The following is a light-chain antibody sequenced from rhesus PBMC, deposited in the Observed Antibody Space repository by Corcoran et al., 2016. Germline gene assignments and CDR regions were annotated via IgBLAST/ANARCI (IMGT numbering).Light chain of an antibody. CDR3: PQRHRCPLA. Sequence: DIQMTQSPSSLSASVGDTVTITCRESQGNSNYLVWYQQKPGKAPEPLIYNVANLENGAPSRCSGSGAGTDFTLTISNMPAVAFAISSCPQRHRCPLAFGGGAKVELK. CDR2: NVA. V-gene: IGKV1S14*01. CDR1: QGNSNY. J-gene: IGKJ4*01.